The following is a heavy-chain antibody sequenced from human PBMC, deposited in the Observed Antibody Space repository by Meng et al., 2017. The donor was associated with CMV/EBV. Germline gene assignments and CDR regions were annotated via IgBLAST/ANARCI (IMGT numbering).Heavy chain of an antibody. J-gene: IGHJ4*02. CDR3: ARGAPGY. CDR1: GGSLSGYS. CDR2: IKDTGTT. Sequence: SATLSLHCAVYGGSLSGYSWPWIRQSPAKGLEWIGNIKDTGTTNYNPSLKSRVSILVDTSKNQFSLKLKSVTGADTAIYYCARGAPGYWGQGTLVTVSS. V-gene: IGHV4-34*01.